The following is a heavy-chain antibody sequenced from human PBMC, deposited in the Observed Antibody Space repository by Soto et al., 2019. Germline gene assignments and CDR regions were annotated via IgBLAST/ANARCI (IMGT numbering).Heavy chain of an antibody. Sequence: GESLKISCKGSGYSFTSYWIGWVRQMPGKGLEWMGIIYPGDSDTRYSPSFQGQVTISADKSISTAYLQWSSLKASDTAMYYRARDYYDSSGYDHYGMDVWGQGTTVTVSS. CDR1: GYSFTSYW. CDR2: IYPGDSDT. D-gene: IGHD3-22*01. J-gene: IGHJ6*02. CDR3: ARDYYDSSGYDHYGMDV. V-gene: IGHV5-51*01.